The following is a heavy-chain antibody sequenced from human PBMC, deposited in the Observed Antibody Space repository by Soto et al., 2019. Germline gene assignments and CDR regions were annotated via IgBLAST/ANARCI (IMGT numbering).Heavy chain of an antibody. CDR3: AKDIPGAGGGCDI. J-gene: IGHJ3*02. CDR1: GFTFSSYG. V-gene: IGHV3-30*18. Sequence: SLRLSCAASGFTFSSYGMHWVRQAPGKGLEWVAVISYDGSNKYYADSVKGRFTISRDNSKNTLYLQMNSLRAEDTAVYYCAKDIPGAGGGCDIWGQGTMVTVSS. D-gene: IGHD2-15*01. CDR2: ISYDGSNK.